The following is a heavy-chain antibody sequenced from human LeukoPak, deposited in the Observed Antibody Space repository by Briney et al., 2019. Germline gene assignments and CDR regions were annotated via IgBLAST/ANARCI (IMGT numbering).Heavy chain of an antibody. D-gene: IGHD3-22*01. CDR1: GFTFSSYA. CDR2: ISYDGSNK. V-gene: IGHV3-30*04. J-gene: IGHJ3*02. Sequence: PGGSLRLSCAASGFTFSSYAMHWVRQAPGKGLEWVAVISYDGSNKYYADSVKGRFTISRDNSKNTLYLQMNSLRAEDTAVYYCARDDRTYFGYYYASNAFDIWGQGTMVTVSS. CDR3: ARDDRTYFGYYYASNAFDI.